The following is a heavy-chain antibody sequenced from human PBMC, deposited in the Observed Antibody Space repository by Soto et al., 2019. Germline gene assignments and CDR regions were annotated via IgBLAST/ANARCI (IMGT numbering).Heavy chain of an antibody. Sequence: GASVKVSCKASGYTFTSYDINWVRQATGQGLEWMGWMNPNSGNTGYAQKFQGRVSMTRNTSISTAYMELGSLRSDDTAVYYCARDEGPTVTTASDNWGQGTLVTVSS. CDR2: MNPNSGNT. J-gene: IGHJ4*02. D-gene: IGHD4-17*01. CDR3: ARDEGPTVTTASDN. V-gene: IGHV1-8*01. CDR1: GYTFTSYD.